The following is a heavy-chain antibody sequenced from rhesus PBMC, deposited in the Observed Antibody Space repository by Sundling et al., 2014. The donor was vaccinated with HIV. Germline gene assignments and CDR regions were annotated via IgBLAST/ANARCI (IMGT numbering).Heavy chain of an antibody. V-gene: IGHV1-200*01. CDR1: GYSFTSYY. D-gene: IGHD3-16*01. Sequence: QVQLVQSGPEVKKPGTSVKLSCKASGYSFTSYYINWVRQAPGQVLEWMGWIDPRNGNTGYARKVQGRVTMTRDTSTSTAYMELNSLRSDDTAVYYCARGQSRYYSGNSSYGLDSWGQGVVVTVSS. J-gene: IGHJ6*01. CDR2: IDPRNGNT. CDR3: ARGQSRYYSGNSSYGLDS.